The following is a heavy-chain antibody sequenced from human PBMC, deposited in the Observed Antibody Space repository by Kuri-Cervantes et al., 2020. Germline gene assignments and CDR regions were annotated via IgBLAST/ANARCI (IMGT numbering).Heavy chain of an antibody. CDR3: ARWGYSSGWRHFDY. Sequence: ASVKVSCKASGYTFTSYAIHWVRQAPGQRLEWMGWINAGNGNTKYSQKFQGRVTITRDTSASTTYMDLSSLRSEDTAVYYCARWGYSSGWRHFDYWGQGTLVTVSS. V-gene: IGHV1-3*01. CDR2: INAGNGNT. CDR1: GYTFTSYA. J-gene: IGHJ4*02. D-gene: IGHD6-19*01.